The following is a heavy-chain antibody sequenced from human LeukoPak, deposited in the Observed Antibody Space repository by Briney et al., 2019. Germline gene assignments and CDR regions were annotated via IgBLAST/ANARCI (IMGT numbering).Heavy chain of an antibody. CDR1: GFIFSRFG. Sequence: PGRSLRLSCAASGFIFSRFGMNWVRQAPGKGLEWVAVISYSGSNKAYVDSVKGRFTISRDNSRSTLYLQMNSLRPEDTAIYYCPREGYYGSGSPPSLYFDYWGQGTLVTVSS. V-gene: IGHV3-30*03. D-gene: IGHD3-10*01. CDR3: PREGYYGSGSPPSLYFDY. J-gene: IGHJ4*02. CDR2: ISYSGSNK.